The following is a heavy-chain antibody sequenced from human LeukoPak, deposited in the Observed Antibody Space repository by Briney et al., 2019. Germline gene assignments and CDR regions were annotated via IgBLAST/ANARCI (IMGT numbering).Heavy chain of an antibody. CDR3: ARDCYSSSWDNGY. V-gene: IGHV3-48*01. Sequence: PGGSLRLSCAASGFTFSTYSMNWVRQAPGKGLEWVSYISASSSTMYYADSVKGRFTISRDNDKNSLYLQMNSLRAEDTAVYYCARDCYSSSWDNGYWGQGTLVTVSS. CDR2: ISASSSTM. J-gene: IGHJ4*02. CDR1: GFTFSTYS. D-gene: IGHD6-13*01.